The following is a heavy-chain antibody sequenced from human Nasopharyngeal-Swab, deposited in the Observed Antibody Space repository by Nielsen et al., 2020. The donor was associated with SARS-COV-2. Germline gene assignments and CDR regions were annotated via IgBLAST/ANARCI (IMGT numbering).Heavy chain of an antibody. J-gene: IGHJ4*02. CDR1: GDSISYSY. CDR3: ASGGQWLELDY. Sequence: SETLSLTCTVSGDSISYSYWSWIRQPPGKGLEWIGYIYYSGSTNYNPSLKSRVTISVDTSKNQFSLKLSSVTAADTAVYYCASGGQWLELDYWGQGTLVTVSS. CDR2: IYYSGST. D-gene: IGHD6-19*01. V-gene: IGHV4-59*01.